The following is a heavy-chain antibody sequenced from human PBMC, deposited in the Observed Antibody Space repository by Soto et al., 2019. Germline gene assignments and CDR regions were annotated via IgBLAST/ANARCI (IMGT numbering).Heavy chain of an antibody. CDR2: IWGDGSNK. D-gene: IGHD3-9*01. CDR3: VNVFDTYYFDS. CDR1: GFTFSTYG. Sequence: QVQLVESGGSVVQPGRSLRLSCAVSGFTFSTYGMHWVRQAPGKGLEWVAVIWGDGSNKYHADSVTGRFTISRDNTKNILYLEMNSLRAEDTAVYYCVNVFDTYYFDSWGQGTLVTVSS. V-gene: IGHV3-33*03. J-gene: IGHJ4*02.